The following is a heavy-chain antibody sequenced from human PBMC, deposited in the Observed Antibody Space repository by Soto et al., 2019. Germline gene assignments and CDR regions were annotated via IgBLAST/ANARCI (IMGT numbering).Heavy chain of an antibody. CDR1: GFPFAPST. Sequence: EVQLLQSGGGLVQPGGSLTLSCGVSGFPFAPSTMSWVRQAPGKGLEWVSTISVSVGSTYSADSVQGRFTVSSDISDKTLFLRMTSLTADDTAVYFCAKRDVPHSTSNAYFYDHWGRGVLVTVSS. V-gene: IGHV3-23*01. D-gene: IGHD2-21*02. CDR3: AKRDVPHSTSNAYFYDH. J-gene: IGHJ4*02. CDR2: ISVSVGST.